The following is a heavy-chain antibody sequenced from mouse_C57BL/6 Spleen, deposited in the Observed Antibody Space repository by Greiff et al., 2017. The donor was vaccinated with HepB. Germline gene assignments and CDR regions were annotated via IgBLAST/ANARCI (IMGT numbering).Heavy chain of an antibody. D-gene: IGHD1-1*01. V-gene: IGHV1-39*01. J-gene: IGHJ1*03. Sequence: VQLQQSGPELVKPGASVKISCKASGYSFTDYNMNWVKQSNGKSLEWIGVINPNYGTTSYNQKFKGKATLTADQSSSTAYMQLNSLTSEDSAVYYCASHGSSLDWYFDVWGTGTTVTVSS. CDR2: INPNYGTT. CDR1: GYSFTDYN. CDR3: ASHGSSLDWYFDV.